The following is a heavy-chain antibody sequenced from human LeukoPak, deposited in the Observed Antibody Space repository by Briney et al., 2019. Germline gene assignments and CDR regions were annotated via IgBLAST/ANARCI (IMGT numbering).Heavy chain of an antibody. CDR1: GFDLSDYY. V-gene: IGHV3-11*01. Sequence: GGSLRLSCVVSGFDLSDYYMSCIRQAPGKGLEWISYISSSGGNIYFAGSVKGRFTVSRENDRGSLYLQMNSLSADDTAIYYCARRRDYFDYWGQGTQVTVSS. CDR3: ARRRDYFDY. D-gene: IGHD5-24*01. CDR2: ISSSGGNI. J-gene: IGHJ4*01.